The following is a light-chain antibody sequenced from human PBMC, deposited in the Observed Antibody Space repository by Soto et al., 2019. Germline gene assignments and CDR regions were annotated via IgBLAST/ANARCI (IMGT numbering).Light chain of an antibody. CDR1: QTISIF. CDR3: QQSYSTLWT. J-gene: IGKJ1*01. V-gene: IGKV1-39*01. Sequence: DIQMTQSPSSLSASVGDRVTITCRASQTISIFLNWYQQKPGKAPKLLIYGASTLQGGVPSRFSGSGSGTDCTLTISSLQPEDFATYYCQQSYSTLWTFGQGTKVDIK. CDR2: GAS.